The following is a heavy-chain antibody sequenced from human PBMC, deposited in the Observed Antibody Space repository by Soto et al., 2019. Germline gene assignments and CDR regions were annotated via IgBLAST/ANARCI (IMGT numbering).Heavy chain of an antibody. Sequence: LSLTCTVSGGSITSYYWTWIRQPPGQGLEWIGYISDIGSTSYNPSLTSRVTMLVDTSKKQFSLKLSSVTGADSAVYFCARSIPDSRGGGMDVWGQGATVTVSS. J-gene: IGHJ6*02. D-gene: IGHD3-10*01. CDR2: ISDIGST. V-gene: IGHV4-59*01. CDR3: ARSIPDSRGGGMDV. CDR1: GGSITSYY.